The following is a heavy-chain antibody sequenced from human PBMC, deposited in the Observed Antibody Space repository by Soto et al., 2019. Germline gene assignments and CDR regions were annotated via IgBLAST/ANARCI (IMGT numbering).Heavy chain of an antibody. CDR1: GYTFTGYA. D-gene: IGHD6-19*01. CDR3: ASAVAGAADFDY. CDR2: INAGNGNT. J-gene: IGHJ4*02. V-gene: IGHV1-3*05. Sequence: QVQLVQSGAEEKKPGASVKVSCKASGYTFTGYAMHWVRQAPGQRLEWMGWINAGNGNTKYSQKFQGRVTIPRATSASPAHMELSSLTSEDPAVYYCASAVAGAADFDYGGQGALVTVSS.